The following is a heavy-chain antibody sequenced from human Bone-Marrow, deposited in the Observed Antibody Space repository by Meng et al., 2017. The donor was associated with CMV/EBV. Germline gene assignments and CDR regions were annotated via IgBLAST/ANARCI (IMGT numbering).Heavy chain of an antibody. CDR1: GFTFSSYA. Sequence: GGSLRLSCAASGFTFSSYAMSWVRQAPGKGLEWVSVIYSGGSSTYYADSVKGRFTISRDNSKNTLYLLMNSLRAEDTAVYYCAKSYNWKSWFDPWGQGTLVTVSS. D-gene: IGHD1-1*01. CDR2: IYSGGSST. V-gene: IGHV3-23*03. CDR3: AKSYNWKSWFDP. J-gene: IGHJ5*02.